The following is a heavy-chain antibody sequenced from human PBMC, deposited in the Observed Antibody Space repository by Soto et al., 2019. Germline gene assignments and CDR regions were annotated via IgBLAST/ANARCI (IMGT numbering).Heavy chain of an antibody. CDR3: AKRGNFWSGYYDVRQGYYYYALDV. CDR1: GGSFSTYY. J-gene: IGHJ6*02. D-gene: IGHD3-3*01. CDR2: INHSGST. V-gene: IGHV4-34*01. Sequence: QVQLQQWGAGLLKPSETLSLTCAVYGGSFSTYYWTWIRQSPGKGLEWIGEINHSGSTNYSPSLKSRVTIPVVTTENQFSLRLSSVTAADTAIYYCAKRGNFWSGYYDVRQGYYYYALDVWGQGTTVTVSS.